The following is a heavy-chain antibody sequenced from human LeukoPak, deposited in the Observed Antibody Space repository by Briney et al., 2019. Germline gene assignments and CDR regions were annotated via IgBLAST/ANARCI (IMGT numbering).Heavy chain of an antibody. J-gene: IGHJ4*02. CDR1: GGSISSNNW. Sequence: SETLSLTCAVSGGSISSNNWWGWVRQPPGKGLEWIGEIYHSGSTYYNPSLKSRVTISVDTSKNQFSLKLSSVTAADTAVYYCARDHDSYGLDYWGQGTLVTVSS. CDR2: IYHSGST. CDR3: ARDHDSYGLDY. D-gene: IGHD5-18*01. V-gene: IGHV4-4*02.